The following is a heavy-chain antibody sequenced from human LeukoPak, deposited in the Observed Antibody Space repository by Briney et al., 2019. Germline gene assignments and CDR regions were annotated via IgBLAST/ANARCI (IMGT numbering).Heavy chain of an antibody. CDR2: ISGSGGST. D-gene: IGHD7-27*01. CDR1: GFTFSSYA. V-gene: IGHV3-23*01. Sequence: GGSLSLSCAASGFTFSSYAMSWVRQAPGKGLEWVSAISGSGGSTYYADSVKGRFTISRDNSKNTLYLQMNSLRAEDTAVYYCAKKSGAYPEPPELDYWGQGTLVTVSS. J-gene: IGHJ4*02. CDR3: AKKSGAYPEPPELDY.